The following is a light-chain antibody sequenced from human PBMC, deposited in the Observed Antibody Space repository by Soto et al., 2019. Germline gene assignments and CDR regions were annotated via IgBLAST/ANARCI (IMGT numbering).Light chain of an antibody. CDR2: DVN. Sequence: QSVLTQPASVSGSPGQSIATSCTGTSSDVGAYDYVSWYQQHAGKAPKLMIYDVNNRPSGVSNRFSGSKSGNTASLTISGLQAEDEADYYCSSYTISSTPLYVFGTGTRSPS. J-gene: IGLJ1*01. V-gene: IGLV2-14*01. CDR3: SSYTISSTPLYV. CDR1: SSDVGAYDY.